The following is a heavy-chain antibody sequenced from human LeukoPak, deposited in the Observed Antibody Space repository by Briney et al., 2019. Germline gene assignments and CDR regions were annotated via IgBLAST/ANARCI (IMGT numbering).Heavy chain of an antibody. CDR2: ISGSGGST. D-gene: IGHD5-12*01. V-gene: IGHV3-23*01. CDR1: GFTFRTYA. Sequence: GGSLRLSCAASGFTFRTYAMSWVRQPPGKGLEWVSAISGSGGSTYYAESVKGRLTISRDNSKHTLYLEMNSLRAVDTAVYYCARIIVATRYPHNWFDPWGQGTLVTVSS. CDR3: ARIIVATRYPHNWFDP. J-gene: IGHJ5*02.